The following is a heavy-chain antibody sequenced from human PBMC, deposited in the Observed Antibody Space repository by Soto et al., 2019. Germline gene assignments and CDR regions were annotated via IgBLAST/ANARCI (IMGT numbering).Heavy chain of an antibody. J-gene: IGHJ6*02. CDR2: INHSGST. CDR3: ARVQYSGYVRMDV. V-gene: IGHV4-34*01. D-gene: IGHD5-12*01. Sequence: SETLSLTCAVYGGSFSGYYWSWIRQPPGKGLEWIGEINHSGSTNSNPSLKSRVTITVDTSKNQFSLKLSSVTAADTVVYYCARVQYSGYVRMDVWGQGTTVTVSS. CDR1: GGSFSGYY.